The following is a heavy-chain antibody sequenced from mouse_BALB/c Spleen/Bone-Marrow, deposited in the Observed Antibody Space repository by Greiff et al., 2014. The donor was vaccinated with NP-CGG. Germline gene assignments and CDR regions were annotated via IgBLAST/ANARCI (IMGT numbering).Heavy chain of an antibody. D-gene: IGHD1-2*01. J-gene: IGHJ4*01. CDR1: GFTSSDYY. CDR2: ISDGGSYT. CDR3: ARDRRITTATYAMDY. V-gene: IGHV5-4*02. Sequence: EVQVVESGGGLVKPGGSLKLSCAASGFTSSDYYMYWVRQTPEKRLEWVATISDGGSYTYYPDSVKGRFTISRDNAKNNLYLQMSSLKSEDTAMYYCARDRRITTATYAMDYWGQGTSVTVSS.